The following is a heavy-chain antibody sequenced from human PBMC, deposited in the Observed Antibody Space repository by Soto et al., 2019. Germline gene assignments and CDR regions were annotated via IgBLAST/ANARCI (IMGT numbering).Heavy chain of an antibody. J-gene: IGHJ4*02. V-gene: IGHV4-30-4*01. Sequence: SETLSLTCTVSGASISSGDYFWSWIRQSPGKGLEWIGYIYDSGSSYYNPSLKSRVTMSVDTSKNQFSLRLRSVTAADTAVYYCAREKGYISGPKNFDYWGQGTLVTVSS. CDR1: GASISSGDYF. CDR2: IYDSGSS. CDR3: AREKGYISGPKNFDY. D-gene: IGHD5-12*01.